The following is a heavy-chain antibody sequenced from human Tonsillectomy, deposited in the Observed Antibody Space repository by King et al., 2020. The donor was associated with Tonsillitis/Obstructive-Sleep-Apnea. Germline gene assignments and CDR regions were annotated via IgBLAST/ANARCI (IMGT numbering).Heavy chain of an antibody. J-gene: IGHJ5*02. CDR3: ARDEDWFDP. V-gene: IGHV4-59*01. CDR1: SGSISSYY. CDR2: IYYSGST. D-gene: IGHD2-15*01. Sequence: VQLQESGPGLVKPSETLSLTCTVSSGSISSYYWSWIRQPPGKGLEWIGYIYYSGSTNYNPSLKSRVTISVDTSKNQFSLKLSSVTAADTAVYYCARDEDWFDPWGQGTLVTVSS.